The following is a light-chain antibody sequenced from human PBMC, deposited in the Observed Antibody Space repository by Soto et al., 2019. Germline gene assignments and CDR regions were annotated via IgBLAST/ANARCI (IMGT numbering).Light chain of an antibody. CDR2: SNN. J-gene: IGLJ1*01. CDR3: AAWDDSLNGQV. V-gene: IGLV1-44*01. CDR1: RADIGSNT. Sequence: QSVLPQPRSASRTHGQRVTIINYERRADIGSNTVNWYQQRPGTAPKLLIYSNNQRPSGVPDRFSGSKSGTSASLAISGLQSEDEADYYCAAWDDSLNGQVFGTGTKVTVL.